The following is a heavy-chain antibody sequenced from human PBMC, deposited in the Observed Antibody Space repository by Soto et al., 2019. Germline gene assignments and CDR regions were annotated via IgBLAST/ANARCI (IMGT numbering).Heavy chain of an antibody. CDR1: GGSISSYY. Sequence: QVQLQESGPGLVKPSETLSLTCTVSGGSISSYYWSWIRQPPGKGLEWIGYIYYSGSTNYNPSLKSRVTISVDTSKNQFSLKLSSVTGADTAVYYCARDLRLWLGELLWGYFDYWGQGTLVTVSS. D-gene: IGHD3-10*01. J-gene: IGHJ4*02. CDR3: ARDLRLWLGELLWGYFDY. CDR2: IYYSGST. V-gene: IGHV4-59*01.